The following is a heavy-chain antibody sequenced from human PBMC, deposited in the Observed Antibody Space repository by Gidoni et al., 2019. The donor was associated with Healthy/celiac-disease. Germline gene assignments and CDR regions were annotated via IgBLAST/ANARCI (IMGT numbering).Heavy chain of an antibody. CDR3: ARAVQKPTAGFDC. D-gene: IGHD1-1*01. J-gene: IGHJ4*02. CDR2: TRNKANSYTT. V-gene: IGHV3-72*01. CDR1: GFTLSYHY. Sequence: EVQLVESGGGLVQPGGSLRLSCAASGFTLSYHYIDWVRQAPGKGLEWVGRTRNKANSYTTEYAASVKGRFTISRDDSKNSLSLQMNSLKTEDTAVYFCARAVQKPTAGFDCWGQGALVTVSS.